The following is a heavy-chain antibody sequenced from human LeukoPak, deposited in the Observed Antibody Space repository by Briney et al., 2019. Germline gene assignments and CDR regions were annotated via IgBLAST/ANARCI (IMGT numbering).Heavy chain of an antibody. CDR1: GFTFSSYA. J-gene: IGHJ4*02. D-gene: IGHD6-25*01. CDR2: ISGSGRAT. V-gene: IGHV3-23*01. Sequence: GGSLRLSCAASGFTFSSYAMSWVRQAPGKGLEWVSTISGSGRATHYADSVKGRFTISRENSKNTMYMQMNSLRAEDTAIYYCAKEIGAAIYLDFWGQGTVVTVSS. CDR3: AKEIGAAIYLDF.